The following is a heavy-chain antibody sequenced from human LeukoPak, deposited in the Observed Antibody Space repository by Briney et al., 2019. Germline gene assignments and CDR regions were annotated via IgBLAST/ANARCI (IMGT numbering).Heavy chain of an antibody. V-gene: IGHV1-69*06. CDR2: IIPIFGTA. J-gene: IGHJ5*02. Sequence: EASVKVSCKASGGTFSSYAISWVRQAPGQGLEWMGGIIPIFGTANYAQKFQGRVTITADKSTSTAYMELSSLRSEDTAVYYCARSRRPPIIEYSSSSDGSGDNWFDPWGQGTLVTVSS. CDR1: GGTFSSYA. D-gene: IGHD6-6*01. CDR3: ARSRRPPIIEYSSSSDGSGDNWFDP.